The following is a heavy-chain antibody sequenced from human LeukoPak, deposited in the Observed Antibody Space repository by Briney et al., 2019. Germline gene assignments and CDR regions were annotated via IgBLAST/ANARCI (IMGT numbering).Heavy chain of an antibody. D-gene: IGHD3-10*01. CDR3: ARELWFATAPGSWLDP. CDR1: GDSISSGPYS. CDR2: IFHTWST. Sequence: TLSLTCVVSGDSISSGPYSWSWIRQPPGKGLEWIGYIFHTWSTFYNPPLKSRLTISVDSSNNQFSLRLSSVTAADTAVYYCARELWFATAPGSWLDPWGQGNLSPCPQ. J-gene: IGHJ5*02. V-gene: IGHV4-30-2*01.